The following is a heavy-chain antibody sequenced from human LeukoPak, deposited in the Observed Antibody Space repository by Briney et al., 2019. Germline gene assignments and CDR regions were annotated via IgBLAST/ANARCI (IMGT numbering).Heavy chain of an antibody. CDR3: VRRHDY. CDR1: GFTFSSYA. CDR2: IYASGGA. J-gene: IGHJ4*02. V-gene: IGHV3-23*01. Sequence: PGGSLRLSRAASGFTFSSYAMSWVRQAPGKGLEWISIIYASGGAYHSESVKGRFSAFRDTSKNTIFLQMNNLRADDTAMYYCVRRHDYWGQGTLVTVSS.